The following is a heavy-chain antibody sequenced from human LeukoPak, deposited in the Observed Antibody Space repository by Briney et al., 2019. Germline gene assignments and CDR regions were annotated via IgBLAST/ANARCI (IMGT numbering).Heavy chain of an antibody. D-gene: IGHD6-13*01. J-gene: IGHJ4*02. V-gene: IGHV3-23*01. CDR2: ISSSGSST. CDR1: GFTFSTYS. CDR3: AKEGSSSWYYCDY. Sequence: PGRSLRLSCAASGFTFSTYSMSWVRQAPGKGLEWVSTISSSGSSTYYADSVKGRFTISRDNSKNTLYLQMNNLRAEDTAVYYCAKEGSSSWYYCDYWGQGTLVTFSS.